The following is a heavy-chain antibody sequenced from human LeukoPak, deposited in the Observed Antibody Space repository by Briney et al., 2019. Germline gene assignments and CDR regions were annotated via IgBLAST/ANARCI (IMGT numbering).Heavy chain of an antibody. CDR2: MSGSGGST. CDR3: ARDHFYDDSGYSIGDAFDV. CDR1: GFAFSGFA. D-gene: IGHD3-22*01. J-gene: IGHJ3*01. V-gene: IGHV3-23*01. Sequence: GGSLRLSCAASGFAFSGFAMSWVRRTPGKGLEWVSGMSGSGGSTSYADSVKGRFTISRDKSKNTLYLQMNSLRAEDTALYYCARDHFYDDSGYSIGDAFDVWGQGTLVTVSS.